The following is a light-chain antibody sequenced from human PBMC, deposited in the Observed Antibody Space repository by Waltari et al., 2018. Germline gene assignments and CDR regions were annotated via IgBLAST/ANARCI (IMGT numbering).Light chain of an antibody. CDR1: QSVDNK. CDR2: NTN. V-gene: IGKV3-15*01. J-gene: IGKJ2*01. CDR3: QQYHHWPPYT. Sequence: EIVMTQSPATLSVSQGESATLPCRASQSVDNKLAWYQQKVGQGPRLLIYNTNTRANGVPARFSGSGSGTDYTLTITSLQSEDFAVYYCQQYHHWPPYTFGQGTKLDLK.